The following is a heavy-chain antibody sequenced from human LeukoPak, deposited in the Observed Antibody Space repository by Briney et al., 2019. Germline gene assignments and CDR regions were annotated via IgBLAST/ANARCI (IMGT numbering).Heavy chain of an antibody. CDR3: ARHGGYDNAPDAFDI. V-gene: IGHV4-61*05. Sequence: PSETLSLTCTVSGDSITSTTYYWSWIRQPPGKGLEWIGYIYYSGSTNYNPSLKSRVTMSVDTSKNQFSLKLSSVTAADTAVYYCARHGGYDNAPDAFDIWGQGAMVTVSS. J-gene: IGHJ3*02. CDR1: GDSITSTTYY. CDR2: IYYSGST. D-gene: IGHD3-22*01.